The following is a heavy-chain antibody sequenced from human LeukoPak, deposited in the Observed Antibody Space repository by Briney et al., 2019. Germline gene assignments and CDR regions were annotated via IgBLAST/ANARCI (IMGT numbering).Heavy chain of an antibody. CDR2: INQDGSEE. CDR1: GFTFSNYW. D-gene: IGHD5-12*01. J-gene: IGHJ4*02. V-gene: IGHV3-7*01. Sequence: GGSLRLSCAASGFTFSNYWMTWVRQAPGKGLEWVAHINQDGSEEHYMDSAKARFTISRDNAKNSLSLQMTSLRAEDTAVYYCVRDGGVSGYDLLDYWGQGTLVTVSS. CDR3: VRDGGVSGYDLLDY.